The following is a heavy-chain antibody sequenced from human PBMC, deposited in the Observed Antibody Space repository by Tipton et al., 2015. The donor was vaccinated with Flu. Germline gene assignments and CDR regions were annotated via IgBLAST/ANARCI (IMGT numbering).Heavy chain of an antibody. D-gene: IGHD3-16*02. CDR2: LGYSGDGT. V-gene: IGHV3-23*01. CDR1: EFTFSSYD. Sequence: SLRLSCAASEFTFSSYDMSWVRHAPGEGLEWVSSLGYSGDGTTYADSVKGRFTISRDNSKNTLYLQMNSPRDEDTAVYYCARSRSRWAFDIWGQGTMVTV. CDR3: ARSRSRWAFDI. J-gene: IGHJ3*02.